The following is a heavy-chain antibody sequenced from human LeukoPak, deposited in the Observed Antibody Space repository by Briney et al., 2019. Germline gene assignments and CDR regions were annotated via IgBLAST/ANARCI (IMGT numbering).Heavy chain of an antibody. CDR2: IYAGDSDT. D-gene: IGHD2-2*01. CDR1: GYSFTSYW. J-gene: IGHJ6*02. Sequence: GESLKISCKGSGYSFTSYWIGWVRQMPGKGLEWMGIIYAGDSDTRYNPSFQGQVTISVDKSISTAYLQWSSLQASDTAMYYCARAIGTSQFYFYYGMDVWGQGTTVTVSS. CDR3: ARAIGTSQFYFYYGMDV. V-gene: IGHV5-51*01.